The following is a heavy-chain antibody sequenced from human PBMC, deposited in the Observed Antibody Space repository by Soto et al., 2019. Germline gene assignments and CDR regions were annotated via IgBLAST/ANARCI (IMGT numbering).Heavy chain of an antibody. J-gene: IGHJ5*02. V-gene: IGHV3-23*01. CDR2: ISGSGGST. CDR3: AKDSRPNQACSGGSCYPRGGFDP. Sequence: GGSLRLSCAASGFTFSSYAMSWVRQAQGKVLEWVSAISGSGGSTYYADSVKGRFTISRDNSKNTVYLQVNSLRAEDTAVYYLAKDSRPNQACSGGSCYPRGGFDPWGQGTLVTVSS. D-gene: IGHD2-15*01. CDR1: GFTFSSYA.